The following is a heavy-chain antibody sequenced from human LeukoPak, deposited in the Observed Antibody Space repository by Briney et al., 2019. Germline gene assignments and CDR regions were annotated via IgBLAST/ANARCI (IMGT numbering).Heavy chain of an antibody. CDR1: GFTVSSNY. D-gene: IGHD2-2*01. CDR3: ARGYCSSTSCYAGDY. Sequence: GGSLRLSCTASGFTVSSNYMSWVRQAPGKGLEWVSVIYSSGNTYYADSVKGRFTISRDNSKNTLYLQMNSLRAEDTAVYYCARGYCSSTSCYAGDYWGQGILVTVSS. V-gene: IGHV3-53*01. CDR2: IYSSGNT. J-gene: IGHJ4*02.